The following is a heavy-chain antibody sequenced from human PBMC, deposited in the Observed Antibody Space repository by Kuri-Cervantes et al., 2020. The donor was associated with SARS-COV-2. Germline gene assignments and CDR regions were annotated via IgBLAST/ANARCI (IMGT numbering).Heavy chain of an antibody. CDR1: GGSISSGGYY. Sequence: SETLSLTCTVSGGSISSGGYYWSWIRQPPGKGLEWIGYIHHRGTTYATLTSRVSMSIDRSKNQFSLKLRSVTAADTAVYYCAGLGATTVKVAFDIWGQGTMVTVSS. J-gene: IGHJ3*02. D-gene: IGHD1-26*01. V-gene: IGHV4-30-2*01. CDR2: IHHRGTT. CDR3: AGLGATTVKVAFDI.